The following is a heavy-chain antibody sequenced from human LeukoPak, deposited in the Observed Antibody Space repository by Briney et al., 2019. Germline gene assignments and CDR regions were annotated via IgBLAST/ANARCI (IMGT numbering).Heavy chain of an antibody. J-gene: IGHJ4*02. V-gene: IGHV1-18*01. CDR1: GYTFTSYG. CDR3: ARDRAGWELTGNFDY. D-gene: IGHD1-26*01. Sequence: GASVKVSCKASGYTFTSYGISWLRQAPGQGLEWMGWISAYNGNTNYAQKLQGRVTMTTDTSTSTAYMELRSLRSDDTAVYYCARDRAGWELTGNFDYWGQGTLVTVSS. CDR2: ISAYNGNT.